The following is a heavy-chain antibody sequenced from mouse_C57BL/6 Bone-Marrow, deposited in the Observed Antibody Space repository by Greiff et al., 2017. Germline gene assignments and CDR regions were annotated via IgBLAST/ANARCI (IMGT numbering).Heavy chain of an antibody. Sequence: QVQLQQPGAELVKPGASVKLSCKASGYTFTSYWMHWVKQRPGQGLEWIGMIHPNSGSTNYNEKFKSKATLTVDKSSSTAYMQLSSLTSEDSAVXYCARYYYGSSYWYFDVWGTGTTVTVSS. D-gene: IGHD1-1*01. J-gene: IGHJ1*03. V-gene: IGHV1-64*01. CDR3: ARYYYGSSYWYFDV. CDR1: GYTFTSYW. CDR2: IHPNSGST.